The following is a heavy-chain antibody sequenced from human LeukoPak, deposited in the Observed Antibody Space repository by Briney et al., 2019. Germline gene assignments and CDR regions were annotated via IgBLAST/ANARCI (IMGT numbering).Heavy chain of an antibody. CDR1: GFTFDDYA. CDR2: ISWKSGSI. V-gene: IGHV3-9*01. Sequence: GGSLRLSCAASGFTFDDYAMHWVRQAPGKGREWVSGISWKSGSIDYADSVKGRFIISRDNAKNSLYLQMGSLSTEDTAFYYCAKEMDLSRYCSSTSCHPFDFWGQGTLVTVSS. CDR3: AKEMDLSRYCSSTSCHPFDF. D-gene: IGHD2-2*01. J-gene: IGHJ4*02.